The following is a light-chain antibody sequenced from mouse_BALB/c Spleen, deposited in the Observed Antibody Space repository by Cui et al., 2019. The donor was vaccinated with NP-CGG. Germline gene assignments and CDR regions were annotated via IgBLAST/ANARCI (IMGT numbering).Light chain of an antibody. CDR2: GTN. Sequence: QAVLPQESAPTTSPGETVTLTCRSSTGAVTTNNYANWVQEKPDHLFTGLIGGTNNRAPGVPARFSGSLIGDKAALTITGAQTEDEAIYFCALWYSNHWVFGGGTKLTVL. J-gene: IGLJ1*01. CDR3: ALWYSNHWV. V-gene: IGLV1*01. CDR1: TGAVTTNNY.